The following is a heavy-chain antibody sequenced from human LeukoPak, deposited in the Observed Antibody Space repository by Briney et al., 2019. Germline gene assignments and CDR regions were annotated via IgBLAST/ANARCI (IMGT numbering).Heavy chain of an antibody. J-gene: IGHJ4*02. CDR1: GFTFSSYS. Sequence: GSLRLSCAASGFTFSSYSMNWVRQAPGKGLEWASSISSSSSYIYYADSVKGRFTISRDNAKNSLYLQMNSLRAEDTAVYYCARDYYDSSGYYSVDYWGQGTLVTVSS. D-gene: IGHD3-22*01. CDR3: ARDYYDSSGYYSVDY. V-gene: IGHV3-21*01. CDR2: ISSSSSYI.